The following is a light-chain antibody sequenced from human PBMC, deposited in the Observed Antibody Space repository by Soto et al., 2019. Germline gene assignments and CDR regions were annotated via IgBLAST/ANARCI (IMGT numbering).Light chain of an antibody. CDR2: DVD. V-gene: IGLV2-14*01. CDR3: SSYTSSSTVX. J-gene: IGLJ2*01. Sequence: QSALTQPASISGSPGQSITISCTGTSSDVGGYNYVSWYQQHPSKAPKLMIYDVDNRPSGVSYRFSGSKSGKTASLTISGLQAEDEADYYCSSYTSSSTVXXXGGXQXTVL. CDR1: SSDVGGYNY.